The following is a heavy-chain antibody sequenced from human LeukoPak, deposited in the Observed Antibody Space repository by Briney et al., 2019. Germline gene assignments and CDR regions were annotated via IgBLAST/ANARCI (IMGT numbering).Heavy chain of an antibody. CDR3: ARDGYSSSSVFDY. CDR1: GFTFSSYS. D-gene: IGHD6-6*01. J-gene: IGHJ4*02. V-gene: IGHV3-21*01. Sequence: GGSLRLSCAASGFTFSSYSMNWVRQAPGKGLEWVSSISSSSTYIYYADSLKGRFTISRDNAKNSLYLQMNSLRAEDTAVYYCARDGYSSSSVFDYWGQGTLVTVSS. CDR2: ISSSSTYI.